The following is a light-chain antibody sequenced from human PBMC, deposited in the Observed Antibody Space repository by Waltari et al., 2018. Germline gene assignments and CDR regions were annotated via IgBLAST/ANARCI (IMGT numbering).Light chain of an antibody. CDR3: QQYNNWPRT. CDR2: GAS. V-gene: IGKV3-15*01. CDR1: QSVSSN. J-gene: IGKJ2*01. Sequence: EIVMTQSPATLSVSPGERATLSCRASQSVSSNLAWYQQKPGQAPRLLIYGASSRATGIPASFSGSGSGTEFTLTISIMQSEDFAVYYCQQYNNWPRTFGQGTKLEIK.